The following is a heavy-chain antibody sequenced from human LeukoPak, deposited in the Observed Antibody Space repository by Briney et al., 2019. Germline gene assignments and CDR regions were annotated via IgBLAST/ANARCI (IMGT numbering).Heavy chain of an antibody. V-gene: IGHV3-48*03. CDR2: ISSSDTTI. D-gene: IGHD3-22*01. CDR3: ARLLKYYYDSSGYGEDWYFDL. CDR1: GFTFSSYE. J-gene: IGHJ2*01. Sequence: GGSLRLSCAASGFTFSSYEMTWVRQAPGKGLEWVSNISSSDTTIHYADSVKGRFTISRDNANNSLYLQMNSLRDEDTAVYFCARLLKYYYDSSGYGEDWYFDLWGRGTLVTVSS.